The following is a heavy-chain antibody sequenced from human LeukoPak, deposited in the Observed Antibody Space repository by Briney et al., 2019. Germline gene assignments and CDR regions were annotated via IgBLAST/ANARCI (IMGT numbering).Heavy chain of an antibody. V-gene: IGHV3-21*01. Sequence: KPGGSLRLSCAASGFTFNSYSMNWVRQAPGKGLEWVSSISSSSSYIRYADSVKGRFTISRDNAKNSLYLQMNSLRAEDTAVYYCARVPYSGYHFDYWGQGTQVTVSS. CDR2: ISSSSSYI. D-gene: IGHD1-26*01. J-gene: IGHJ4*02. CDR3: ARVPYSGYHFDY. CDR1: GFTFNSYS.